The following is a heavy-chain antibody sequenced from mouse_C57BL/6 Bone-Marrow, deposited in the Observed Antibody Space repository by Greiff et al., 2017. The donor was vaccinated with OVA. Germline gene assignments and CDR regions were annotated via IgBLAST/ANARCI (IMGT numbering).Heavy chain of an antibody. Sequence: QVQLQQSGAELVKPGASVKLSCKASGYTFTSYWMHWVKQRPGQGLEWIGMIHPNSGSTNYNEKFKSKATLTVDKSSSTAYMQLSSLTSEDSAVYYCARGLLRPLYYYAMDYWGQGTSVTVSS. CDR2: IHPNSGST. J-gene: IGHJ4*01. V-gene: IGHV1-64*01. CDR3: ARGLLRPLYYYAMDY. CDR1: GYTFTSYW. D-gene: IGHD1-2*01.